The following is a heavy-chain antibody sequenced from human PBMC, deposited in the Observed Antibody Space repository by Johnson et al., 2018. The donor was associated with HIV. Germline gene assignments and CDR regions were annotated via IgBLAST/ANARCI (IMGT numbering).Heavy chain of an antibody. J-gene: IGHJ3*02. Sequence: QVQLVESGGGVVQPGGSLRLSCAASGFTFSSYGMYWVRQAPGKGLEWVAFIRYDGSNKYYADSVKGRFTISRDNSKNTLYLQMNGLRTADTAVYYCAKDTGGNSGNDAFDIWGQGTLVTVSS. V-gene: IGHV3-30*02. D-gene: IGHD4-23*01. CDR1: GFTFSSYG. CDR2: IRYDGSNK. CDR3: AKDTGGNSGNDAFDI.